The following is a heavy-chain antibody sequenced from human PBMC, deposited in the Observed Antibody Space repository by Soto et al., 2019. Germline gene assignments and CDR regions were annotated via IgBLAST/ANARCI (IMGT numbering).Heavy chain of an antibody. J-gene: IGHJ6*02. Sequence: LGESLKISCKGSGYSFTSYWISWVRQMPGKGLEWMGRIDPSDSYTNYSPSFQGHVTISADKSISTAYLQWSSLKASDTAMYYCARHQIQYYYSGMDVWGQGTTVTVSS. CDR3: ARHQIQYYYSGMDV. CDR2: IDPSDSYT. V-gene: IGHV5-10-1*01. D-gene: IGHD1-1*01. CDR1: GYSFTSYW.